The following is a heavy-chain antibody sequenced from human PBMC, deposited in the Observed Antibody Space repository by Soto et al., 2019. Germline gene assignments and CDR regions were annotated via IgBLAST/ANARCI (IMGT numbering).Heavy chain of an antibody. CDR3: ARDKITGLFDY. CDR1: GGSISSSSYY. Sequence: SETLSVTCTVSGGSISSSSYYWGWIRQPPGKGLEWIGSIYYSGSTYYNPSLKSRVTISVDTSKNQFSLKLTSVTAADTAVYYCARDKITGLFDYWGQGTLVTVSS. V-gene: IGHV4-39*07. CDR2: IYYSGST. J-gene: IGHJ4*02. D-gene: IGHD2-8*02.